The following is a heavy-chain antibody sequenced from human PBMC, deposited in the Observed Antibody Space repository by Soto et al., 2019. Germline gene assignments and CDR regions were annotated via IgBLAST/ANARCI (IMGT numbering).Heavy chain of an antibody. Sequence: EVQLVESGGGPIQPGGSLRLSCAASGFTVSSNYMSWVRQAPGKGLEWVSIIYANDNRYYADSVKGRFTISRDNSRNTLYLQMNSLRAEDTAMYYGTKEELGRDHWGQGTLVTVSS. CDR3: TKEELGRDH. D-gene: IGHD1-7*01. CDR2: IYANDNR. CDR1: GFTVSSNY. V-gene: IGHV3-53*01. J-gene: IGHJ5*02.